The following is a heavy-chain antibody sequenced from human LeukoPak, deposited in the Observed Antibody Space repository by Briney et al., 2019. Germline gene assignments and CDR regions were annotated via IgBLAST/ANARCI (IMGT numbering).Heavy chain of an antibody. J-gene: IGHJ4*02. Sequence: GGSLRLSCAASGFTFSDYYMSWIRQAPGKGLEWVSYISSSGSTIYYADSVKGRFTISRDNAKNSLYLQMNSLRAEDTAVYYCARGPRITIFGVVIGSYDYWGQGTLVTVSS. CDR1: GFTFSDYY. D-gene: IGHD3-3*01. CDR3: ARGPRITIFGVVIGSYDY. CDR2: ISSSGSTI. V-gene: IGHV3-11*01.